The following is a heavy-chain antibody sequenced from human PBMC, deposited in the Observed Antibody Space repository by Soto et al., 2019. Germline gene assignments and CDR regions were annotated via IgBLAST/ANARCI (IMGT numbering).Heavy chain of an antibody. D-gene: IGHD2-15*01. Sequence: ASVKVSCKASGYTFTSYGISWLRQAPGQGLEWMGWISAYNGNTNYAQKLQGRVTMTTDTSTSTAYMELRSLRSDDTAVYYCARVLPYCSGGSCYGGAFDYWGQGTLVTVSS. CDR1: GYTFTSYG. J-gene: IGHJ4*02. CDR3: ARVLPYCSGGSCYGGAFDY. V-gene: IGHV1-18*04. CDR2: ISAYNGNT.